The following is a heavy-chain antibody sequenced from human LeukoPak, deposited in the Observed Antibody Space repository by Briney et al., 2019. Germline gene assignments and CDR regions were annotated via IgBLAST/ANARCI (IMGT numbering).Heavy chain of an antibody. D-gene: IGHD1-14*01. CDR3: ARGDPRKGGWFDP. V-gene: IGHV3-53*01. Sequence: AGSLRLACAASGFSVSSNYMSWVSQPPGKWLEWDSVIYTGGSTYYADSVKGRFTISGDNSKNTLYLQMTSLRAEDTAVYYCARGDPRKGGWFDPWGQGTLATVPS. CDR2: IYTGGST. J-gene: IGHJ5*02. CDR1: GFSVSSNY.